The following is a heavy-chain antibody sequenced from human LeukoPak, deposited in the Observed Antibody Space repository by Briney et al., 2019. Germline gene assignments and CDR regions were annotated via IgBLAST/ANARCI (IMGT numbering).Heavy chain of an antibody. CDR3: ARMPGGVIGMKDAFDI. J-gene: IGHJ3*02. CDR2: ISGSGGST. Sequence: GGSLRLSCAASGFTFSNYGMSWVRQAPGKGLEWVSAISGSGGSTYYADSVKGRFTISRHNAKNSLYLQMNSLRAEDTAVYYCARMPGGVIGMKDAFDIWGQGTMVTVSS. CDR1: GFTFSNYG. D-gene: IGHD3-3*01. V-gene: IGHV3-23*01.